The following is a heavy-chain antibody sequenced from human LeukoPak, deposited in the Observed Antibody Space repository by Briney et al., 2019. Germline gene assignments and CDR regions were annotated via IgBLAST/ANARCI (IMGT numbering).Heavy chain of an antibody. J-gene: IGHJ4*02. D-gene: IGHD3-10*01. CDR3: AKTYYYASGSF. CDR1: GFTFSDFW. CDR2: IKHDGSEK. V-gene: IGHV3-7*01. Sequence: GGSLRLSCAASGFTFSDFWMSWVRQAPGKGLEWVANIKHDGSEKYYVDSVKGRFTISRDNANNSLHLQMNSLRGEDTAVYYSAKTYYYASGSFWGQGTLVTVSS.